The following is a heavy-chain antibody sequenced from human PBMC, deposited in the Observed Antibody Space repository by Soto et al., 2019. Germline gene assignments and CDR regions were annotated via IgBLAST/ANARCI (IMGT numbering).Heavy chain of an antibody. V-gene: IGHV3-30-3*01. CDR1: GFTFSSYA. Sequence: QVQLVESGGGVVQPGRSLRLSCAASGFTFSSYAMHWVRQAPGKGLEWVAVISYDGSNKYYADSVKGRFTISRDNSKNTLYLQMNSLRAEDTAVYYCASSSDYYGSGKFDLWGQGTLVTVSS. D-gene: IGHD3-10*01. CDR2: ISYDGSNK. CDR3: ASSSDYYGSGKFDL. J-gene: IGHJ5*02.